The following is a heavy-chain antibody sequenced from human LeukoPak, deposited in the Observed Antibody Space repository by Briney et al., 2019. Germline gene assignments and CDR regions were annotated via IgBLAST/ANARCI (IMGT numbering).Heavy chain of an antibody. D-gene: IGHD1-26*01. CDR2: IYYSGST. Sequence: SETLSLTCAVSGVSISSYYWSWIRQPPGKGLEWIGYIYYSGSTNYNPSLKSRVTISVDTSKNQFSLKLSSVTAADTAVYYCARGWGATGYLDYWGQGTLVAVSP. CDR1: GVSISSYY. V-gene: IGHV4-59*01. J-gene: IGHJ4*02. CDR3: ARGWGATGYLDY.